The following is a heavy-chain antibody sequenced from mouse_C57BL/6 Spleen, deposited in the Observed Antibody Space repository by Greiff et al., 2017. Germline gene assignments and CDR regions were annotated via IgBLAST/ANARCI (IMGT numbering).Heavy chain of an antibody. V-gene: IGHV5-17*01. Sequence: EVHLVESGGGLVKPGGSLKLSCAASGFTFSDYGMHWVRQAPEKGLEWVAYISSGSSTIYYADTVKGRFTISRDNAKNTLVLQMTSLRSEDTAMYYCARPLFYYAMDYWGQGTSVTVSS. CDR2: ISSGSSTI. J-gene: IGHJ4*01. D-gene: IGHD6-1*01. CDR3: ARPLFYYAMDY. CDR1: GFTFSDYG.